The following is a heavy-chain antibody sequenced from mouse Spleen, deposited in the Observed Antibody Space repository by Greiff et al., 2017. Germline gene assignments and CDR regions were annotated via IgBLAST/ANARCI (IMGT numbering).Heavy chain of an antibody. CDR1: GYSITSGYY. Sequence: ESGPGLVKPSQSLSLTCSVTGYSITSGYYWNWIRQFPGNKLEWMGYISYDGSNNYNPSLKNRISITRDTSKNQFFLKLNSVTTEDTATYYCARDGTGYFDVWGAGTTVTVSS. CDR2: ISYDGSN. D-gene: IGHD1-1*02. CDR3: ARDGTGYFDV. J-gene: IGHJ1*01. V-gene: IGHV3-6*01.